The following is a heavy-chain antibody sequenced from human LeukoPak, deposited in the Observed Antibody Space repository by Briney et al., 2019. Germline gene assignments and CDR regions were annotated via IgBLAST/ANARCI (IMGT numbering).Heavy chain of an antibody. D-gene: IGHD3-10*01. CDR2: ISGSGGST. Sequence: YPGGSLRLSCAASGFTFSSYGMHWVRQAPGKGLEWVSTISGSGGSTYYADSVKGRFTISRDNSKNTLYLQINSLRAEDTAVNYGGGGGCGEAYYYYYYMDVWGKGTTVTVSS. J-gene: IGHJ6*03. CDR3: GGGGCGEAYYYYYYMDV. CDR1: GFTFSSYG. V-gene: IGHV3-23*01.